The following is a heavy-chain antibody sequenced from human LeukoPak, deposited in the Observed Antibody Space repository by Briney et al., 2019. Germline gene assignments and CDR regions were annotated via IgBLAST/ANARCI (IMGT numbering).Heavy chain of an antibody. J-gene: IGHJ6*02. Sequence: PGGSLRLSCAASGFTFSSYSMNWVRQAPGKGLEWVANIKQDGSEKSYVDSVKGRFTISRDNAKNSLYLQMNSLRAEDTAVYYCARSGAAGIYYYYYGIDVWGQGTTVTVSS. V-gene: IGHV3-7*03. CDR3: ARSGAAGIYYYYYGIDV. CDR1: GFTFSSYS. CDR2: IKQDGSEK. D-gene: IGHD6-13*01.